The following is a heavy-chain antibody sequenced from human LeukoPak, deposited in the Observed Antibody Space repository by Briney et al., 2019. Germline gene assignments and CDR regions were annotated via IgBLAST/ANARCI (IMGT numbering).Heavy chain of an antibody. Sequence: SVKVSCKASGGTFSTYTISWVRQAPGQGLEWMGGIIPLFGTANYAQKFQGRVTITTDESTSTAYMALSSLRSEDTAVYYCAREGEDGYNRGRGAFNIWGQGTMVTVSS. CDR3: AREGEDGYNRGRGAFNI. CDR2: IIPLFGTA. J-gene: IGHJ3*02. D-gene: IGHD5-24*01. CDR1: GGTFSTYT. V-gene: IGHV1-69*05.